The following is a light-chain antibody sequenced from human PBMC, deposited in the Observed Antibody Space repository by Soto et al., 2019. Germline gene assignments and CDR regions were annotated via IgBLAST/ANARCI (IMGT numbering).Light chain of an antibody. V-gene: IGKV3-20*01. J-gene: IGKJ1*01. CDR2: GAS. Sequence: EIVMTQSPATLSVSPWERATLSCRASQSVSSNLAWYQQKPGQPPRLLIYGASTRATGIPDRFSGSGSGTDFTLTISRLEPEDFAVYYCQQYGSSPKTFGQGTKVDIK. CDR3: QQYGSSPKT. CDR1: QSVSSN.